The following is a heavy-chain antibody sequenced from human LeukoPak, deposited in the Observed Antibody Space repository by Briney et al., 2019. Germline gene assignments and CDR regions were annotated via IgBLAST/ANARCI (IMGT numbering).Heavy chain of an antibody. CDR1: GYSFTSHW. CDR2: IYAGDSGT. D-gene: IGHD6-13*01. J-gene: IGHJ4*02. V-gene: IGHV5-51*01. CDR3: TRHIAAAGPDY. Sequence: GESLKISCRGSGYSFTSHWIGWVRQMPGKGLEWMAIIYAGDSGTRISPSFQGQVTISADKSISTAYLQWSSLKASDTAIYYCTRHIAAAGPDYWGQGTLVTVSS.